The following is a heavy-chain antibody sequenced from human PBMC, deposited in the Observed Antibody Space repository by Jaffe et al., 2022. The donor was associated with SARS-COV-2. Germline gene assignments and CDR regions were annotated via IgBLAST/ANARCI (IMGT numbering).Heavy chain of an antibody. CDR1: GFTFSDHW. D-gene: IGHD2-21*01. CDR2: IKTDGSEK. J-gene: IGHJ4*02. CDR3: VRSILAASSH. V-gene: IGHV3-7*03. Sequence: EVQLVESGGGLVQPGGSLRLSCAASGFTFSDHWMHWARQAPGRGLEWVATIKTDGSEKYYVDSVKGRFTISRDNAKNSLYLQMNSLSAEDTALYYCVRSILAASSHWGQGTLVTVSS.